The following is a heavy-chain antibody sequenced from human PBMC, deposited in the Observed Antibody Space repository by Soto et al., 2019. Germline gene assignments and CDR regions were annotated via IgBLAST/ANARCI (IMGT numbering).Heavy chain of an antibody. CDR2: INHSGST. Sequence: SETLSLTCAVYGGSFSGYYWSWIRQPPGKGLEWIGEINHSGSTNYNPSLKSRVTISVDTSKNQFSLKLSSVTAADTAVYYCARGHYYDSSGYYFYDHWGQGTLVTVSS. J-gene: IGHJ4*02. V-gene: IGHV4-34*01. D-gene: IGHD3-22*01. CDR3: ARGHYYDSSGYYFYDH. CDR1: GGSFSGYY.